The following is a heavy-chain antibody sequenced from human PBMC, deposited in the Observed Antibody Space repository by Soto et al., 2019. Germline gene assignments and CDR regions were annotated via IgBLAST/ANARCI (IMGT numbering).Heavy chain of an antibody. CDR1: GFTFSSYA. V-gene: IGHV3-30-3*01. CDR3: ARGHKVVVVITEPFHY. Sequence: GGSLRLSCAASGFTFSSYAMHWVRQAPGKGLEWVAVISYDGSNKYYADSVKGRFTISRDNSKNTLYLQMNSLRAEDTAVYYCARGHKVVVVITEPFHYWGQGTLVTVSS. D-gene: IGHD3-22*01. CDR2: ISYDGSNK. J-gene: IGHJ4*02.